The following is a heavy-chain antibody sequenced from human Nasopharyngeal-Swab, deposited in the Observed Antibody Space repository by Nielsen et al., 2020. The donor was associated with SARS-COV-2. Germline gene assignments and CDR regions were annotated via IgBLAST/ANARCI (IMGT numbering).Heavy chain of an antibody. V-gene: IGHV3-30*03. CDR2: ISYDGSNK. CDR1: GFTFSSYG. D-gene: IGHD6-19*01. J-gene: IGHJ4*02. CDR3: ATGWNFDY. Sequence: GESLKISCAASGFTFSSYGMHWVRQAPGKGLEWVAVISYDGSNKYYADSVKGRFTISRDNSKNTPYLQMNSLRAEDTAVYYCATGWNFDYWGQGTLVTVSS.